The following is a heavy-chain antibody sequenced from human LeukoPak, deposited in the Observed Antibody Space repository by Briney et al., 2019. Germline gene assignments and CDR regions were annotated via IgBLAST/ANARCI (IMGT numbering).Heavy chain of an antibody. CDR3: ARDSSVWGSYRYIYDAFDI. CDR1: GFTFSSYE. J-gene: IGHJ3*02. CDR2: ISSSGSTI. V-gene: IGHV3-48*03. Sequence: GGSLRLSCAASGFTFSSYEMNWVRQAPGKGLEWVSYISSSGSTIYYADSVKGRFTISRDNAKNSLYLQMNSLRAEDTAVYYCARDSSVWGSYRYIYDAFDIWAKGQWSPSLQ. D-gene: IGHD3-16*02.